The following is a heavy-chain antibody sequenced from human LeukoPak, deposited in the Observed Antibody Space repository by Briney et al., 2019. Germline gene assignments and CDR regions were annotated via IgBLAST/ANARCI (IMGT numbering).Heavy chain of an antibody. CDR1: VFTFSLSA. V-gene: IGHV3-73*01. Sequence: GVPLRLSCAASVFTFSLSAMHGLRQASGKGLEWVGRIRSKANSYATAYAASVKGRFTISRDDSKNTAYLQMNSLKTEDTAVYYCTGDAFDIWGQGTMVTVSS. CDR3: TGDAFDI. J-gene: IGHJ3*02. CDR2: IRSKANSYAT.